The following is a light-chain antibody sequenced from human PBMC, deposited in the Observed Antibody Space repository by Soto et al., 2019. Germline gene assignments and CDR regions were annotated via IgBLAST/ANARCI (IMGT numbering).Light chain of an antibody. V-gene: IGKV3-20*01. CDR2: GAS. CDR1: QTVSDNY. CDR3: QQYGGSPRVS. J-gene: IGKJ4*01. Sequence: EIVLTQSPGALSLSPGERATLSGRASQTVSDNYLAGYHQKPGQAPGLLFYGASPRATGIPDRFSGSGSGTDFTLTISRLEPEDFAVYYCQQYGGSPRVSFGGGTKVEIK.